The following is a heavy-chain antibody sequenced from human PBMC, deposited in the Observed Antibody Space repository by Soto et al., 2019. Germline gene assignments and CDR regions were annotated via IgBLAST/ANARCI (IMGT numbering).Heavy chain of an antibody. CDR2: MNPNSGET. J-gene: IGHJ5*02. D-gene: IGHD2-2*01. CDR1: GDTFNDYE. V-gene: IGHV1-8*02. CDR3: ARIAMPARPRWYNWFDP. Sequence: QEQLVQSAAEVKKPGASVKVSCMTSGDTFNDYEINWVRQATGQGLEWIGWMNPNSGETGYAQRFQGRVTMTTSSSLTPGYLERSSLTSDDTAVYYCARIAMPARPRWYNWFDPWGQGTLVTVSS.